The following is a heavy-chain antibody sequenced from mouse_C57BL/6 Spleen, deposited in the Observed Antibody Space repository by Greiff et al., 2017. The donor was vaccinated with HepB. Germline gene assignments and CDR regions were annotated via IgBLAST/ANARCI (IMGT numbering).Heavy chain of an antibody. Sequence: QVQLQQSGAELVRPGASVTLSCKASGYTFTDYEMHWVKQTPVHGLEWIGAIDPETGGTAYNQKFKGKAILTADKSSSTAYMELRSLTSEDSAVYYCTRRSLFITTVEGYFDYWGQGTTLTVSS. V-gene: IGHV1-15*01. CDR1: GYTFTDYE. J-gene: IGHJ2*01. CDR3: TRRSLFITTVEGYFDY. D-gene: IGHD1-1*01. CDR2: IDPETGGT.